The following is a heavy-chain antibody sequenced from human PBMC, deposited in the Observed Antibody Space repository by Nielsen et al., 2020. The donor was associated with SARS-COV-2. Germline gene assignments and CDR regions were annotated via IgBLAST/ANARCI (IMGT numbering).Heavy chain of an antibody. J-gene: IGHJ4*02. Sequence: SVKVSCKASGGTFSSYAISWVRQAPGQGLEWMGGIIPIFGTANYAQKFRGRVTITADKSTSTAYMELSSLRSEDTAVYYCASCYSYGYMSGYFDYWGQGTLVTVSS. CDR3: ASCYSYGYMSGYFDY. CDR1: GGTFSSYA. D-gene: IGHD5-18*01. CDR2: IIPIFGTA. V-gene: IGHV1-69*06.